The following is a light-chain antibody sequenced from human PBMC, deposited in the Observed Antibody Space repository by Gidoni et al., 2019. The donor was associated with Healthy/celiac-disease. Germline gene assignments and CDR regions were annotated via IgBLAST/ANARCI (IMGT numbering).Light chain of an antibody. V-gene: IGKV2-28*01. J-gene: IGKJ1*01. Sequence: DIVMTQSPLSLPVTPGEPAAISCRSSQSLLHSIGYNLLDWYLQNRGQSPQLLIYLGSNRASGVPDRFSGSGSGTDFTLKISRVEAEDVGVYYCMQAIQTPRTFCQGTKVEIK. CDR2: LGS. CDR3: MQAIQTPRT. CDR1: QSLLHSIGYNL.